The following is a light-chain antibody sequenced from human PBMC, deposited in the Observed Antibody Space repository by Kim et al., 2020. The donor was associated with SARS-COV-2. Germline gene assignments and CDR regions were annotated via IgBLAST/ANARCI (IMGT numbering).Light chain of an antibody. Sequence: SVSPGQTASITCSGDKLGDKYASWYQQKPGQSPVVVIFRDNRRPSGIPERVSGSNSGNRATLTISGTQAMDEADYYCQAWDSSIYVFGTGAKVTVL. CDR2: RDN. V-gene: IGLV3-1*01. CDR3: QAWDSSIYV. CDR1: KLGDKY. J-gene: IGLJ1*01.